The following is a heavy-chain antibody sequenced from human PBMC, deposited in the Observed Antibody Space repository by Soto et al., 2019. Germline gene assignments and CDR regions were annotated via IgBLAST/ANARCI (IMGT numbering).Heavy chain of an antibody. CDR3: ARGGVDYYGMDV. D-gene: IGHD2-8*01. CDR2: IIPIFGTA. CDR1: GGTFSSYS. V-gene: IGHV1-69*13. Sequence: SVKVSCKASGGTFSSYSISWVRQAPGQGLEWMGGIIPIFGTANYAQKFQGRVTITADESTSTAYMELSSLRSEDTAVYYCARGGVDYYGMDVWGQGTTVTVSS. J-gene: IGHJ6*02.